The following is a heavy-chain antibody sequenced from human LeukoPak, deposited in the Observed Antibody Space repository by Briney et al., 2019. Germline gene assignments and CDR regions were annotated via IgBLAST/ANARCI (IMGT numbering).Heavy chain of an antibody. CDR3: ARVRDYCGGDCYVLDY. J-gene: IGHJ4*02. CDR1: GGSISSYY. Sequence: SETLSLTCTVSGGSISSYYWSWIRQPPGKGLEWIGYIYYSGSTNYNPSLKSRVTISVDTSKNQFSLKLSSVTAADTAVYYCARVRDYCGGDCYVLDYWGQGTLVTVSS. V-gene: IGHV4-59*12. D-gene: IGHD2-21*02. CDR2: IYYSGST.